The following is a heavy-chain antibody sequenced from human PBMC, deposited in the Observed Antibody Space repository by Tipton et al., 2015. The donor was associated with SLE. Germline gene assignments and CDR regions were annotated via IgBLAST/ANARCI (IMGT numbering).Heavy chain of an antibody. J-gene: IGHJ4*02. D-gene: IGHD2-21*02. CDR3: SRASSNCGGDCYSDY. V-gene: IGHV3-49*04. CDR1: GFTFGDYA. CDR2: IRSKAYGGTT. Sequence: SLRLSCTASGFTFGDYAMSWVRQAPGKGLEWVGCIRSKAYGGTTEYAASVKGRFTVSRDDSKSIAYLQMDSLKTEDTSVYYCSRASSNCGGDCYSDYWGQGTLVTVSS.